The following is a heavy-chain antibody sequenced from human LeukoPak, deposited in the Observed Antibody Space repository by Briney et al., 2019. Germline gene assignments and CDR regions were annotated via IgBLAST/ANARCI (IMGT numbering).Heavy chain of an antibody. V-gene: IGHV4-59*12. CDR3: ATHLDYMDV. CDR1: GGSISSYY. Sequence: SETLSLTCTVSGGSISSYYWSWIRQPPGKGLEWIGYIYSSGSTSYNPSLKSRVTISVDTSKNQFSLKLSSVTAADTAVYYCATHLDYMDVWGKGTTVTVSS. CDR2: IYSSGST. J-gene: IGHJ6*03. D-gene: IGHD3-3*02.